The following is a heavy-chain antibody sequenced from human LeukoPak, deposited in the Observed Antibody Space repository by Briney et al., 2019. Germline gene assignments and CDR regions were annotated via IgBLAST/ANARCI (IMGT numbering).Heavy chain of an antibody. J-gene: IGHJ3*02. Sequence: PGGSLTLSCAASGFTVSRNYMSWVRQAPGKGLEWVSVMYSGGSTYYADSVKGRFTISRDNSKNTLYLQMNSLRAEDTAVYYGASSAYSSGWWEDDAFDIWGQGTMVAVSS. D-gene: IGHD6-19*01. CDR2: MYSGGST. CDR1: GFTVSRNY. CDR3: ASSAYSSGWWEDDAFDI. V-gene: IGHV3-66*01.